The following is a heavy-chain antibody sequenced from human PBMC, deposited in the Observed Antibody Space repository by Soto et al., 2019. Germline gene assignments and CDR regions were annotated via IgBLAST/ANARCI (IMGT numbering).Heavy chain of an antibody. J-gene: IGHJ4*01. Sequence: EVHLLESGGGLVQPGGSLRLSCAASGFTFSNYAMSWVRQAPGKGLEWVSGISAGGGRKYYADSVKGRFTISRDQSQNTLYVQMSSRRAEDTAVYYCAMGMAELTYWGQGTLVTVSS. CDR1: GFTFSNYA. D-gene: IGHD6-13*01. V-gene: IGHV3-23*01. CDR2: ISAGGGRK. CDR3: AMGMAELTY.